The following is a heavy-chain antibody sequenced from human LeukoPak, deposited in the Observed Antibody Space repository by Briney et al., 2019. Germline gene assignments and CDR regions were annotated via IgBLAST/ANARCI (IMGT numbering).Heavy chain of an antibody. V-gene: IGHV3-7*01. CDR2: IRDDGSDK. J-gene: IGHJ4*02. CDR1: GFTFSRYW. CDR3: ARGQDWNHDY. D-gene: IGHD1-1*01. Sequence: GGSLRLFCAASGFTFSRYWMSWVRQAPGKGLEWVANIRDDGSDKYYVDSVKGRFTISRDNAKNSLYLQMNSLRAEDTAVYYCARGQDWNHDYWGQGTLVTVSA.